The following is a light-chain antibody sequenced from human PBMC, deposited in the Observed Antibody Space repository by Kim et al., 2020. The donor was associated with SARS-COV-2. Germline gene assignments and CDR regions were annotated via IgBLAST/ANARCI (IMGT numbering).Light chain of an antibody. V-gene: IGKV1-5*03. Sequence: SSTIGTKVTITCRASHNIGNSLAWFQQKFGRAPSLLIHKASSLESGVPSRFTGAGSGTEFTLTIASLQPDDFANYYCQQYDSLPWTFGPGTKLEI. J-gene: IGKJ2*02. CDR2: KAS. CDR1: HNIGNS. CDR3: QQYDSLPWT.